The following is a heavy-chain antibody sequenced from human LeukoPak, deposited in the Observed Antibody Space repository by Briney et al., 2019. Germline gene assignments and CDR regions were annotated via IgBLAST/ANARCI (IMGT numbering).Heavy chain of an antibody. CDR2: ISDSGDTT. D-gene: IGHD6-19*01. V-gene: IGHV3-23*01. CDR3: AKDARRSSGWYFFDH. CDR1: GFTFSSYE. Sequence: GGSLRLSCAASGFTFSSYEMNWVRQAPGKGLEWVSVISDSGDTTYYADSVKGRFTISRDNSKNTLYLQMNSLRAEDTALYYCAKDARRSSGWYFFDHWGQGTLVTVSS. J-gene: IGHJ4*02.